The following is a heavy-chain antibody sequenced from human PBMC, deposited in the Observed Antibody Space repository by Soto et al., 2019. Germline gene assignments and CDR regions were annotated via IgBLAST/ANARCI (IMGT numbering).Heavy chain of an antibody. Sequence: GESLKISCKGSGYSFTSYWIGWVRQMPVKGLEWMGIIYPGDSDTRYSPSFQGQVTISADKSISTAYLQWSSLKASDTAMYYCARLYSSSWYGNYGRPYYYYGMDVWGQGTTVTVS. CDR2: IYPGDSDT. J-gene: IGHJ6*02. V-gene: IGHV5-51*01. CDR1: GYSFTSYW. D-gene: IGHD6-13*01. CDR3: ARLYSSSWYGNYGRPYYYYGMDV.